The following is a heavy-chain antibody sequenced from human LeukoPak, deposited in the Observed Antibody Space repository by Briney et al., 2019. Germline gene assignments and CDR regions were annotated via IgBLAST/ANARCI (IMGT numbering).Heavy chain of an antibody. CDR2: ISGSGGST. CDR1: GFTFSSYG. D-gene: IGHD6-19*01. J-gene: IGHJ3*02. CDR3: AKTYSSGWYGLLDAFDI. V-gene: IGHV3-23*01. Sequence: GGSLRLSCAASGFTFSSYGMHWVRQAPGKGLEWVSAISGSGGSTYYADSVKGRFTISRDNSKNTLYLQMNSLRAEDTAVYYCAKTYSSGWYGLLDAFDIWGQGTMVTVSS.